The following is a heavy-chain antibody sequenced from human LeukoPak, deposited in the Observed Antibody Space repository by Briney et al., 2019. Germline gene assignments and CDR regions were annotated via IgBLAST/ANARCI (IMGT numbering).Heavy chain of an antibody. V-gene: IGHV1-2*02. J-gene: IGHJ4*02. Sequence: ASVKVSCKASGYTFTGYYMHWVRRAPGQGLEWMGWINSNSGGTNYAQKFQGRVTMTRDTSISTAYMELSRLRSDDTAVYYCARSSGGSSYLFDYWGQGTLVTVSS. CDR2: INSNSGGT. CDR1: GYTFTGYY. CDR3: ARSSGGSSYLFDY. D-gene: IGHD1-26*01.